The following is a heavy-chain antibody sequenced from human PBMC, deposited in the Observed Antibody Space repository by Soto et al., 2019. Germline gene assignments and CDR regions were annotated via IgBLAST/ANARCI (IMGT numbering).Heavy chain of an antibody. CDR2: INAGNGNT. J-gene: IGHJ6*02. CDR1: GYTFTSYA. D-gene: IGHD1-26*01. CDR3: AIRAPALAGYGMDV. Sequence: VASVKVSCKASGYTFTSYAMHWVRQAPGQRLEWMGWINAGNGNTKYSQKFQGRVTITADKSTSTAYMELSSLRSEDTAVYYCAIRAPALAGYGMDVWGQGTTVTVSS. V-gene: IGHV1-3*01.